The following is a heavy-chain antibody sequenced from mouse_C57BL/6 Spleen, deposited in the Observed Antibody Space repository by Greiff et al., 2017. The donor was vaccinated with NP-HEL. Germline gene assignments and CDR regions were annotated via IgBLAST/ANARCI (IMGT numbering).Heavy chain of an antibody. D-gene: IGHD1-1*01. CDR1: GYTFTNYW. Sequence: VQLQQSGAELVRPGPSVKMSCKASGYTFTNYWIGWAKQRPGHGLEWIGDIYPGGGYTNYNEKFKGKATLTADKSSSTAYMQFSSLTSEDSAIYYCARCGSSYAYYFDYWGQGTTLTVSS. CDR2: IYPGGGYT. J-gene: IGHJ2*01. CDR3: ARCGSSYAYYFDY. V-gene: IGHV1-63*01.